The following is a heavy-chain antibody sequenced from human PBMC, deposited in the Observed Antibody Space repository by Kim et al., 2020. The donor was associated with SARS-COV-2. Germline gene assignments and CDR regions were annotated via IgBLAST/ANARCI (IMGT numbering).Heavy chain of an antibody. CDR3: ERDSGTGDPHDY. J-gene: IGHJ4*02. CDR2: T. D-gene: IGHD2-21*02. V-gene: IGHV3-53*01. Sequence: TYCADSVRGRFTSARDKSKSTLYRQMNSLRAEDTAVYYCERDSGTGDPHDYWGQGTLVTVSS.